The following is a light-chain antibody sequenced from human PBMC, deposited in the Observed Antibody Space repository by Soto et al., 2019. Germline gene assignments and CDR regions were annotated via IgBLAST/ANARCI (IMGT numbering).Light chain of an antibody. CDR3: QQYNSYS. CDR1: QSISSW. J-gene: IGKJ1*01. Sequence: DIHMTQSPSTLSASVGYRVTITCRASQSISSWLAWYQQKPGTAPKLLIYHASTLESGVPSRFSGSGSGTEFTLTISSMQPDDLATYYCQQYNSYSFGQGTKVDIK. V-gene: IGKV1-5*01. CDR2: HAS.